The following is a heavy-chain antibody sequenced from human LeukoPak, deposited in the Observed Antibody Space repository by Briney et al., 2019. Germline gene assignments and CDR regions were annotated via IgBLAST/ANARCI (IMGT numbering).Heavy chain of an antibody. CDR2: IFYSGST. J-gene: IGHJ4*02. CDR1: GFTFSSYA. D-gene: IGHD3-10*01. Sequence: LRLSCAASGFTFSSYAMSWVRQHPGKGLEWIGYIFYSGSTYYNPSLKSRVTISVDTSKNQFSLKLSSVTAADTAVYYCAVWFGAYYLDYWGQGTLVTVSS. CDR3: AVWFGAYYLDY. V-gene: IGHV4-31*02.